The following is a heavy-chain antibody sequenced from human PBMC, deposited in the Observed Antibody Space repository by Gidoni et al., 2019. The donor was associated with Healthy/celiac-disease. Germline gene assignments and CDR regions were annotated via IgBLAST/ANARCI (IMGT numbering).Heavy chain of an antibody. CDR2: ISSSSSYI. V-gene: IGHV3-21*01. D-gene: IGHD3-3*01. J-gene: IGHJ5*02. Sequence: EVQLVESGGGLVKPGGSLRLSCAASGFTFSSYSMNWVRQAPGKGMEWVSSISSSSSYIYYADSVKGRFTISRDNAKNSLYLQMNSLRAEDTAVYYCASGGSSGYYEAGNWFDPWGQGTLVTVSS. CDR1: GFTFSSYS. CDR3: ASGGSSGYYEAGNWFDP.